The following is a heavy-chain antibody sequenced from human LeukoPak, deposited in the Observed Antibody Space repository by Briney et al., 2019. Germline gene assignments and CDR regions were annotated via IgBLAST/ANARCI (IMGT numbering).Heavy chain of an antibody. CDR1: GVSISSSSYY. CDR3: ARRARIVGATKRSYYYGMDV. Sequence: ASETMSLTCTVSGVSISSSSYYWGWIRQPPGKGLEWIGSIYYSGSTYYNPSLKSRVTISVDTSKNQFSLKLSSVTAADTAVYYCARRARIVGATKRSYYYGMDVWGQGTTVTVSS. CDR2: IYYSGST. V-gene: IGHV4-39*01. D-gene: IGHD1-26*01. J-gene: IGHJ6*02.